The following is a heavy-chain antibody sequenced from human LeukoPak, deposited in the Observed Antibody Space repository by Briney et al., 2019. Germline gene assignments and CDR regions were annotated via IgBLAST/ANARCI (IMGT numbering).Heavy chain of an antibody. D-gene: IGHD3-10*01. CDR3: SRRHYFGSGVTDY. CDR2: IHPSNSET. Sequence: GESLKITCKDSGYSFSDYWIGWARQMPGKGLEWMGIIHPSNSETQYSPSFQGQVTISADTSISTAYLQWTSLKASDTAMYYCSRRHYFGSGVTDYWGQGTLVTVSS. CDR1: GYSFSDYW. J-gene: IGHJ4*02. V-gene: IGHV5-51*01.